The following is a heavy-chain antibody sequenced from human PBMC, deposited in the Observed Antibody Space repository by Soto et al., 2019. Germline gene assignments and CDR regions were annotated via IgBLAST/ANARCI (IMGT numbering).Heavy chain of an antibody. D-gene: IGHD6-19*01. CDR3: AKAGCSDANCHFWALES. V-gene: IGHV3-9*01. CDR1: GFKFEDYA. Sequence: PGGSLRLSCAGFGFKFEDYAMHWVRQVPGKGLEWVSYINWNSGKVKYADSVKGRFTISRDNAKNSLYLHMTSLKSEDTALYYCAKAGCSDANCHFWALESWGQGTLVSVSS. J-gene: IGHJ4*02. CDR2: INWNSGKV.